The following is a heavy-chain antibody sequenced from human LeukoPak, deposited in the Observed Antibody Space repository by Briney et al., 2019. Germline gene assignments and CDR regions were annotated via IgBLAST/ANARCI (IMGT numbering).Heavy chain of an antibody. CDR2: ISWNSGSI. V-gene: IGHV3-9*01. D-gene: IGHD3-10*01. CDR1: EFTFSSYS. CDR3: AKDKVLYGSGSYLYYFDY. J-gene: IGHJ4*02. Sequence: GGSLRLSCAASEFTFSSYSMNWVRQAPGKGLEWVSGISWNSGSIGYADSVKGRFTISRDNAKNSLYLQMNSLRAEDTALYYCAKDKVLYGSGSYLYYFDYWGQGTLVTVSS.